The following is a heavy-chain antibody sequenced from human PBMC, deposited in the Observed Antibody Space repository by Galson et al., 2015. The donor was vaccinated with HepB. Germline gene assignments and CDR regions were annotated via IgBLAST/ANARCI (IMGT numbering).Heavy chain of an antibody. CDR3: AKEISGWSKFLDY. CDR2: ISFDGNHN. D-gene: IGHD6-19*01. V-gene: IGHV3-30*18. J-gene: IGHJ4*02. Sequence: SLRLSCAASGFTFSDSGMHWVRQAPGKGLEWVAVISFDGNHNYYADSVKGRFTISRDNSNNTLHLQMNSLRTEDTAVYYCAKEISGWSKFLDYWGQGTLVAVSS. CDR1: GFTFSDSG.